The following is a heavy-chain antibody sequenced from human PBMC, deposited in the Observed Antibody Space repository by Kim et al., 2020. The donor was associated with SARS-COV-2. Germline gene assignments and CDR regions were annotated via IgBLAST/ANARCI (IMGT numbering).Heavy chain of an antibody. J-gene: IGHJ6*02. CDR3: ARDTYYYDSSGYFGWYYSMDV. CDR1: GFTFSSYS. CDR2: ISSSSSYI. V-gene: IGHV3-21*01. D-gene: IGHD3-22*01. Sequence: GGSLRLSCAASGFTFSSYSMNWVRQAPGKGLEWVSSISSSSSYIDYADSVKGRFTISRDNAKNSLYLQMNSLRAEDTAVYYCARDTYYYDSSGYFGWYYSMDVWGQGSTVAVSS.